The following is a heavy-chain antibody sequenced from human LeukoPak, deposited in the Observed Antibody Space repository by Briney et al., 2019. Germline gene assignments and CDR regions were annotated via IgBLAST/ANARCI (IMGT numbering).Heavy chain of an antibody. D-gene: IGHD3-10*01. J-gene: IGHJ4*02. V-gene: IGHV1-18*01. CDR1: GYTFTNYG. Sequence: ASVKVSCKASGYTFTNYGITWVRQVPGQGLEWLGWISAYNGNANYAQNLQDRVTLTSDTSTSTAYMELRSLRSDDTGIYYCARTPKRFGELYQPGDSWGQGTMLTVSS. CDR2: ISAYNGNA. CDR3: ARTPKRFGELYQPGDS.